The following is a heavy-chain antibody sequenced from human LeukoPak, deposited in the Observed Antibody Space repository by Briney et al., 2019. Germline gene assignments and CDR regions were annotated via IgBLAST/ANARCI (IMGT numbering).Heavy chain of an antibody. J-gene: IGHJ5*02. CDR2: IYDSGNT. Sequence: PSETLSLTCTVSGGSFIGLFWSWIRQPPGRGLEWIGYIYDSGNTKYNPSLNSRVTISVDTSKNQFSLNLTSVNIADTAAYYCARGALGHPRPGWFDPWGQGILVTVSS. D-gene: IGHD6-6*01. CDR3: ARGALGHPRPGWFDP. V-gene: IGHV4-59*11. CDR1: GGSFIGLF.